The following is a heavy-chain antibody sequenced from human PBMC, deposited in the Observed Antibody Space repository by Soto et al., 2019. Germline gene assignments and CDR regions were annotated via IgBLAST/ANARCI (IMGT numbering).Heavy chain of an antibody. CDR2: INAGNGNT. CDR3: ARDLSVGSQNY. CDR1: VYTLTSNA. V-gene: IGHV1-3*01. D-gene: IGHD2-15*01. Sequence: ASVKVSCKASVYTLTSNAMHWVRQAPGQRLEWMGWINAGNGNTKYSQKFQGRVTITRDTSASTAYMELSSLRSEDTAVYYCARDLSVGSQNYWGQGTLVTVSS. J-gene: IGHJ4*02.